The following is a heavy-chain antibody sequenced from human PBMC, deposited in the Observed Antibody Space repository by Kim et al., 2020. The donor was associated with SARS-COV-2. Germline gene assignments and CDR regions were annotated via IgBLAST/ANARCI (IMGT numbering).Heavy chain of an antibody. V-gene: IGHV3-15*01. Sequence: GGSLRLSCAASGFIFSNAWMSWVRQAPGKGLEWVGRIKSKTDGGTTDYAAPVKGRFTISRDDSKNTLYLQMNSLKTEDTAVYYCTTEPGITMIVVDLNWFDPWGQGTLVTVSS. CDR2: IKSKTDGGTT. CDR1: GFIFSNAW. D-gene: IGHD3-22*01. CDR3: TTEPGITMIVVDLNWFDP. J-gene: IGHJ5*02.